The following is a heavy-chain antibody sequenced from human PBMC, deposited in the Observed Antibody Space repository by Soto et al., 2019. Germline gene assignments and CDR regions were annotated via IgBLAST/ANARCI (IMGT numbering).Heavy chain of an antibody. CDR2: ISWNSGSI. V-gene: IGHV3-9*01. CDR3: TTEGNHYGSGSYFDY. J-gene: IGHJ4*02. Sequence: GGSLRLSCAASGFTFDDYVMHWVRQAPGKGLEWVSRISWNSGSIGYADSVKGRFTISRDDSKNTLYLQMNSLKTEDTAVYYCTTEGNHYGSGSYFDYWGQGTLVTVSS. CDR1: GFTFDDYV. D-gene: IGHD3-10*01.